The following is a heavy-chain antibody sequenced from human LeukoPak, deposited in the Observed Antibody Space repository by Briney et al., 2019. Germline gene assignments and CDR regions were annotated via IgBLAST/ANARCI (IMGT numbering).Heavy chain of an antibody. J-gene: IGHJ6*02. CDR2: ISKTSSHI. V-gene: IGHV3-21*01. D-gene: IGHD3-10*01. CDR1: GFTFTSYS. Sequence: GGSLRLSCAASGFTFTSYSMNWVRQAPGKGLEWVSSISKTSSHIYYADSVKGRFTISRDNAKNSMYLQMNSLRAEDTAVYYCARRIETVPDYYYGMDVWGQGTTVTVSS. CDR3: ARRIETVPDYYYGMDV.